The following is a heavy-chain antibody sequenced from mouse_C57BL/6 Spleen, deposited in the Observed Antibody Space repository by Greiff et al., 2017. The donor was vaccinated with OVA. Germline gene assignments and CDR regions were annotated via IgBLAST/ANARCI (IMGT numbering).Heavy chain of an antibody. CDR1: GYTFTSYW. Sequence: QVQLKESGAELAKPGASVKLSCKASGYTFTSYWMHWVKQRPGQGLEWIGYINPSSGYTKYNQKFKDKATLTADKSSSTAYMQLSSLTYEDSAVYYCARRITTVVEGFAYWGQGTLVTVSA. CDR3: ARRITTVVEGFAY. J-gene: IGHJ3*01. V-gene: IGHV1-7*01. D-gene: IGHD1-1*01. CDR2: INPSSGYT.